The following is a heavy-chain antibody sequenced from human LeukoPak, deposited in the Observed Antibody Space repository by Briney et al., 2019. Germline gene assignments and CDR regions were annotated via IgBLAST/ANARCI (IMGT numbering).Heavy chain of an antibody. J-gene: IGHJ4*02. CDR2: ITSSSSYI. D-gene: IGHD3-10*01. CDR1: GFSVSSNY. V-gene: IGHV3-21*01. CDR3: ARVSISGSYSLFDY. Sequence: GGSLRLSCAASGFSVSSNYMSWVRQAPGKGLEWVSFITSSSSYIYYADSVKGRFTISRDNAKNSLYLQMNSLRAEDTAVYYCARVSISGSYSLFDYWGQGTLVTVSS.